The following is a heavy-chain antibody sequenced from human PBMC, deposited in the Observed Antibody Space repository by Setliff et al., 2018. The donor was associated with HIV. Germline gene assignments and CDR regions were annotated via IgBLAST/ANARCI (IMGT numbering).Heavy chain of an antibody. CDR1: GFTFSDYY. CDR2: ISSSSSYT. CDR3: ARDFYCSGGSCYSPGGTDAFDI. D-gene: IGHD2-15*01. Sequence: PGGFLRLSCAASGFTFSDYYMSWIRQAPGKGLEWVSYISSSSSYTNYADSVKGRFTISRDNAKNSLYLQMNSLRAEDTAVYYCARDFYCSGGSCYSPGGTDAFDIWGQGTMVTVSS. V-gene: IGHV3-11*05. J-gene: IGHJ3*02.